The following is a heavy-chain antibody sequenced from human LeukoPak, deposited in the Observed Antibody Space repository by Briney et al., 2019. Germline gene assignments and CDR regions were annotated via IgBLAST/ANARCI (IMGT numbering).Heavy chain of an antibody. Sequence: GESLKISCKGSGYSFTSYWIGWVRQMPGKGLEWMGIIYPGDSDTRYSPSFQGQVTISADKSISTAYLQWSSLKASDTAMYYCARRLLPCGGDCYARIDAFDIWGQGTMVTVSS. CDR2: IYPGDSDT. CDR3: ARRLLPCGGDCYARIDAFDI. CDR1: GYSFTSYW. D-gene: IGHD2-21*01. J-gene: IGHJ3*02. V-gene: IGHV5-51*01.